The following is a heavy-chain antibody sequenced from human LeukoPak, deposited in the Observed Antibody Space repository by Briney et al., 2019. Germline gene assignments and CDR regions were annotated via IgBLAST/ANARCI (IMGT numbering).Heavy chain of an antibody. J-gene: IGHJ6*02. D-gene: IGHD6-19*01. CDR3: ARALRRDSSGWYGGDGMDV. V-gene: IGHV7-4-1*02. CDR2: INTNTGNP. CDR1: GYTFTSYY. Sequence: ASVKVSCKASGYTFTSYYMHWVRQAPGQGLEWMGWINTNTGNPTYAQGFTGRFVFSLDTSVSTAYLQISSLKAEDTAVYYCARALRRDSSGWYGGDGMDVWGQGTTVTVSS.